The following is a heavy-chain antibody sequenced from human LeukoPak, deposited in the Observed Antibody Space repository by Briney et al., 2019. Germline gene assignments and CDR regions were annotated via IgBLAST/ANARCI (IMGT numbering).Heavy chain of an antibody. V-gene: IGHV1-69*05. J-gene: IGHJ4*02. D-gene: IGHD6-25*01. CDR1: GGILSPYS. CDR3: ARVGSAAATADY. CDR2: IVPISGST. Sequence: ASVKVSCKTSGGILSPYSIIWVRQAPGQRLEWMGSIVPISGSTDYTQKFQGRITMTSDTSTSTVYMELSSLRSDDTAVYFCARVGSAAATADYWGQGTLVTVSS.